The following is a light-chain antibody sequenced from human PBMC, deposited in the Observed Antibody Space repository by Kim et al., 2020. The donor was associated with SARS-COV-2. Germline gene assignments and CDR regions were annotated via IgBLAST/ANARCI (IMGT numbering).Light chain of an antibody. J-gene: IGKJ1*01. CDR1: QTISSSY. CDR2: GAS. Sequence: SPGERATVSCRASQTISSSYLGWYQQKSDQAPRLLMYGASNGATGIPDRFSGIGSGTDFTLTITRLEPEDFATYYCHYYGMTPWTFGQGTKVDIK. CDR3: HYYGMTPWT. V-gene: IGKV3-20*01.